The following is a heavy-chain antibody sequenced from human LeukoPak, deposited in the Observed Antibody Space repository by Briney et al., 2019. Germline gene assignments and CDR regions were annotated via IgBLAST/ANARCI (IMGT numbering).Heavy chain of an antibody. CDR2: ISSSSSYI. CDR3: ARGGPPPKSAFTHDY. Sequence: PGGSLRLSCSASGFTFSTYAMHWVRQAPGKGLEWVSSISSSSSYIYYADSVKGRFTISRDNAKNSLYLQMNSLRAEDTAVYYCARGGPPPKSAFTHDYWGQGTLVTVSS. J-gene: IGHJ4*02. CDR1: GFTFSTYA. D-gene: IGHD3/OR15-3a*01. V-gene: IGHV3-21*01.